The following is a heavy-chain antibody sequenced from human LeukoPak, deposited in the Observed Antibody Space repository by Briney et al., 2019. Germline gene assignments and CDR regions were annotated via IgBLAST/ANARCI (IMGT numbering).Heavy chain of an antibody. D-gene: IGHD5-18*01. CDR2: IIPILDIA. Sequence: GASVKVSCKASGGTFSSYAISWVRQAPGQGLEWMGRIIPILDIANYAQKFQGRVTITADKSTSTAYMDLSSLRSEDTAVYYCARGGDTAMVTINYYYYYGMDAWGQGTTVTVSS. CDR1: GGTFSSYA. CDR3: ARGGDTAMVTINYYYYYGMDA. J-gene: IGHJ6*02. V-gene: IGHV1-69*04.